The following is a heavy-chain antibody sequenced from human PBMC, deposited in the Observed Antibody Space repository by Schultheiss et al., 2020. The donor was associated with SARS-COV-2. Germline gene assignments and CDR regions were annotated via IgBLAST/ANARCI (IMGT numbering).Heavy chain of an antibody. Sequence: GGSLRLSCAASGFTFSSYGMHWVRQAPGKGLEWVAVISYDGSNKYYADSVKGRFTISRDNSKNTLYLQMNSLRAEDTAVYYCARLTTVTLGDAFDIWGQGTMVTVSS. CDR1: GFTFSSYG. D-gene: IGHD4-17*01. V-gene: IGHV3-30*03. CDR2: ISYDGSNK. CDR3: ARLTTVTLGDAFDI. J-gene: IGHJ3*02.